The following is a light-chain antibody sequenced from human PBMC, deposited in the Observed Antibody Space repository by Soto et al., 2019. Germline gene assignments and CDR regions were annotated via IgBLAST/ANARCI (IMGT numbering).Light chain of an antibody. CDR1: SSDVGGYDY. CDR3: SSYAGTYIV. J-gene: IGLJ1*01. V-gene: IGLV2-8*01. Sequence: QSVLTQPPSASGSPGQSVAISCTGTSSDVGGYDYVSWYQQHPGKAPKLMIYDVSKRPSGVPDRFSGSKSGNTASLTVSGLQAEGEADYYCSSYAGTYIVFGTGTKVTVL. CDR2: DVS.